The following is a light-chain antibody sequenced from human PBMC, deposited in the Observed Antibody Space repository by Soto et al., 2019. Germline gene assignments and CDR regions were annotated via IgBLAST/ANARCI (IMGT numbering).Light chain of an antibody. V-gene: IGKV3-20*01. Sequence: ELVHPGGTRSMKTGERATLSCRASQSVSSSYLAWYQQKPGQAPRLLIYGASSRATGIPDRFSGSGSGTDFTLTISRLEPEDFAVYYCQQYGIPPCTF. CDR2: GAS. CDR1: QSVSSSY. J-gene: IGKJ4*02. CDR3: QQYGIPPCT.